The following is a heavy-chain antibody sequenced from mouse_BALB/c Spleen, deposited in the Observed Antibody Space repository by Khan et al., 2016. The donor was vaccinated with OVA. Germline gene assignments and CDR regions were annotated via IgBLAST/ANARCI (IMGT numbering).Heavy chain of an antibody. CDR2: SKPTNGRT. V-gene: IGHV1S81*02. CDR1: GYTFTSYW. J-gene: IGHJ2*01. CDR3: ARIEKIVATCFDY. Sequence: QVQLQQPGAELVMAGASVKMSCKASGYTFTSYWMHWVKQRLGQGFEWFAESKPTNGRTYYNETYKNKATLTVDKASSTAYTLPSGPTFEDSAVYYGARIEKIVATCFDYWGQGTTLTVSS. D-gene: IGHD1-1*01.